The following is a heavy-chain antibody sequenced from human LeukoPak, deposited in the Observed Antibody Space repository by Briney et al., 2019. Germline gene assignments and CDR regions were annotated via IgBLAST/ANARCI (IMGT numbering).Heavy chain of an antibody. J-gene: IGHJ1*01. D-gene: IGHD1-1*01. Sequence: PGGSLRLSCAASGFTFSYYAMHWVRQAPGKGLECVSAISSNGGSTYYANSVKGRFTISRDNSRNTLYLQMGSLRAEDMAVYYCARARGVHPPEYFQHWGQGTLVTVSS. CDR2: ISSNGGST. CDR1: GFTFSYYA. V-gene: IGHV3-64*01. CDR3: ARARGVHPPEYFQH.